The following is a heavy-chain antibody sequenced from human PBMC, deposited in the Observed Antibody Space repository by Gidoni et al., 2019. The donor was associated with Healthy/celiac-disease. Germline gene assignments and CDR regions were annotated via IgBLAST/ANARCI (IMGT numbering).Heavy chain of an antibody. CDR2: IWYDGSNK. D-gene: IGHD1-26*01. CDR1: GFTFSSYG. V-gene: IGHV3-33*01. J-gene: IGHJ4*02. Sequence: QVQLVESGGGVVQPGRSLRLSCAASGFTFSSYGMPWVRQAPGKGLEWVAVIWYDGSNKYYADSVKGRFTISRDNSKNTLYLQMNSLRAEDTAVYYCAIIGGSYVDYWGQGTLVTVSS. CDR3: AIIGGSYVDY.